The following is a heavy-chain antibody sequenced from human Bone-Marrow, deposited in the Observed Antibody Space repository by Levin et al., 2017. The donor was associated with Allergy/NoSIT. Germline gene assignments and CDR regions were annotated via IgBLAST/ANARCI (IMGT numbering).Heavy chain of an antibody. CDR2: INTNTGNP. D-gene: IGHD2-15*01. Sequence: ASVKVSCKASGYTFTSYAMNWVRQAPGQGLEWMGWINTNTGNPTYAQGFTGRFVFSLDTSVSTAYLQICSLKAEDTAVYYCARDGVVAANYGMDVWGQGTTVTVSS. J-gene: IGHJ6*02. V-gene: IGHV7-4-1*01. CDR3: ARDGVVAANYGMDV. CDR1: GYTFTSYA.